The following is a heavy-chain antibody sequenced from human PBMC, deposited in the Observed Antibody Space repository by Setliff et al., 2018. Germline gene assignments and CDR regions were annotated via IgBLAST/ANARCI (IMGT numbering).Heavy chain of an antibody. CDR1: GGSIINSYY. CDR3: ARDNTIVGATDY. J-gene: IGHJ4*02. V-gene: IGHV4-4*07. Sequence: SETLSLTCTVSGGSIINSYYWSWIRQPAGKGLEWIGRISTSGNTNYNPSLKSRVTVSLDTSKNQFSLKLSSVTAADTAVYFCARDNTIVGATDYWGQGTLVTVSS. D-gene: IGHD1-26*01. CDR2: ISTSGNT.